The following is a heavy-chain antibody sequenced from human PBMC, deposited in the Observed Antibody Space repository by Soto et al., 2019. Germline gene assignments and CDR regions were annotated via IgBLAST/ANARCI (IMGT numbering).Heavy chain of an antibody. D-gene: IGHD3-22*01. CDR2: IFHGGST. V-gene: IGHV4-34*12. CDR3: ARPHYDSNTFYSFFDY. CDR1: DTSFSGYY. J-gene: IGHJ4*02. Sequence: SETLSLTCAVYDTSFSGYYWSWIRQPPGKGLEWIGEIFHGGSTDYSPSLKSRVTISVDTSKNQFSLELSSVTAADTAVYYCARPHYDSNTFYSFFDYWGQGTLVTVSS.